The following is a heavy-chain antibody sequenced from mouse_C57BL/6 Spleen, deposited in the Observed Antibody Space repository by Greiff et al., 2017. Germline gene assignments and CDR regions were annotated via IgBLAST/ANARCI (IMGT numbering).Heavy chain of an antibody. CDR1: GFTFSSYA. V-gene: IGHV5-9-1*02. CDR2: ISSGGDYI. CDR3: TRDRVYYDYDGGLSYWYFDV. J-gene: IGHJ1*03. Sequence: EVMLVESGEGLVKPGGSLKLSCAASGFTFSSYAMSWVRQTPEKRLEWVAYISSGGDYIYYADTVKGRFTISRDNARNTLYLQMSSLKSEDTAMYYCTRDRVYYDYDGGLSYWYFDVWGTGTTVTVAS. D-gene: IGHD2-4*01.